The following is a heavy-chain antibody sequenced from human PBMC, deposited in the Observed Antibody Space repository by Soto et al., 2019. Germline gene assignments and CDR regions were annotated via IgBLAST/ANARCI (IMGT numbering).Heavy chain of an antibody. D-gene: IGHD3-16*01. CDR2: INPSGGSK. J-gene: IGHJ6*02. CDR1: GYTFTSYY. CDR3: ARDRLNYYYYGMDV. V-gene: IGHV1-46*01. Sequence: QVQLVQSGAEVMKPWASVKVSCKASGYTFTSYYMHWVRQAPAQGLGWMGIINPSGGSKSYYQKYHGLVTMPRDTSTSTVYLELSSLRSEDTAVYCCARDRLNYYYYGMDVWGQGTTVTLSS.